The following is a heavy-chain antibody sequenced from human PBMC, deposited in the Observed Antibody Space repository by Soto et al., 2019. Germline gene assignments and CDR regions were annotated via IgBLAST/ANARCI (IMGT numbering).Heavy chain of an antibody. CDR1: EFIFSNYN. Sequence: EVQLVESGGGLVQPGGSLRLSCAASEFIFSNYNMHWVRQAPGKGLEWVSYISSSSNTIYYADSVKGRFTISRDNAKNSLYLQMNSLRAEDTAVYYCARPSCGGDCYSPVYWGQGTLVTVSS. CDR3: ARPSCGGDCYSPVY. CDR2: ISSSSNTI. J-gene: IGHJ4*02. V-gene: IGHV3-48*01. D-gene: IGHD2-21*02.